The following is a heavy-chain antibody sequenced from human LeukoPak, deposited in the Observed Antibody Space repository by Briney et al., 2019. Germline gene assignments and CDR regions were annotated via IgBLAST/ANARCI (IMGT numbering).Heavy chain of an antibody. CDR1: GYMFTTSF. J-gene: IGHJ4*02. CDR3: ASPHGASYYYFDY. V-gene: IGHV1-46*01. D-gene: IGHD4/OR15-4a*01. Sequence: ASVKVSCKASGYMFTTSFMHWVRQAPGQGLEWMGVINPSGTSTDYAQKFQGRVTMTWDTSTNTVYMELSSLRSEDTAVYYCASPHGASYYYFDYWGQGTLVTVSS. CDR2: INPSGTST.